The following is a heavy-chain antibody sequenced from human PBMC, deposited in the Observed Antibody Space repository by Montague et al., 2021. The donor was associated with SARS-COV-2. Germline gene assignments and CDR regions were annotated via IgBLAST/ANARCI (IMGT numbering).Heavy chain of an antibody. CDR2: ISYDRSIV. V-gene: IGHV3-30*18. D-gene: IGHD3-10*01. CDR1: GFTFNNFA. Sequence: SLRLSCAASGFTFNNFAMHWVRQAPGKGLEWVAAISYDRSIVYYADSLRGRFTISRDSSKKTLYLQMNILSGEDTAVYYCAKNRDIFWFGEGRDSMDVWGQGATVIVSS. J-gene: IGHJ6*02. CDR3: AKNRDIFWFGEGRDSMDV.